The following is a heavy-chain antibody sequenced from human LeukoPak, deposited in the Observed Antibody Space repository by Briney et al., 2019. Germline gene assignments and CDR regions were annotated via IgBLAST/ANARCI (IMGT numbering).Heavy chain of an antibody. CDR3: AKSPPSPSTVIRNEFDY. D-gene: IGHD4-17*01. J-gene: IGHJ4*02. CDR2: ISYDGSNK. V-gene: IGHV3-30*18. Sequence: GALRLSCAASGFTFSSYAMHWVRQAPGKGLEWVAVISYDGSNKYYADSVKGRFTISRDNSKNTLYLQMNSLRAEDTAVYYCAKSPPSPSTVIRNEFDYWGQGTLVTVSS. CDR1: GFTFSSYA.